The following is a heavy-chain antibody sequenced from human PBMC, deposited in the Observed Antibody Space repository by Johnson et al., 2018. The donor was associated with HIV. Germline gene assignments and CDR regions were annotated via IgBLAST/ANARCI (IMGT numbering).Heavy chain of an antibody. V-gene: IGHV3-11*04. Sequence: QVHLVESGGGVVQPGGSLRLSCAASGFTVSNYYMTWIRQAPGKGLEWISYMSSSGSTIYHAESVKGRFPISRDNAKNSLYLQMNRLRVEEPAVYYWAREPATLFFRASGAAFNIWGQGTTVTVSS. CDR3: AREPATLFFRASGAAFNI. J-gene: IGHJ3*02. CDR2: MSSSGSTI. D-gene: IGHD3-3*01. CDR1: GFTVSNYY.